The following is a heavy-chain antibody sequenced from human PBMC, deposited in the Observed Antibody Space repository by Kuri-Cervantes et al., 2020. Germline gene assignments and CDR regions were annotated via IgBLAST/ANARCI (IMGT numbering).Heavy chain of an antibody. V-gene: IGHV4-61*02. Sequence: SETLSLTCTVSGGSISSGSYYWSWIRQPAGKGLEWIGRIYTSGSTNYNPSLKSRVTMSVDTSKNQFSLKLSSVTAADTAVYYCARGLGSSGWSLTRSPDNWFDPWGQGTLVTVSS. CDR1: GGSISSGSYY. J-gene: IGHJ5*02. CDR2: IYTSGST. D-gene: IGHD6-19*01. CDR3: ARGLGSSGWSLTRSPDNWFDP.